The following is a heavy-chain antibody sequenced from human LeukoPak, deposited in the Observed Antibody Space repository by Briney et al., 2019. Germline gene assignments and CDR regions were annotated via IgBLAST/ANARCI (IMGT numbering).Heavy chain of an antibody. V-gene: IGHV3-48*02. D-gene: IGHD2-15*01. CDR2: ISRSSSTI. J-gene: IGHJ4*02. CDR1: GFPFSSYN. CDR3: AREYCSGESCYYNY. Sequence: RSGGSLRLSCAASGFPFSSYNMNWVRQAPGKGLEWLSYISRSSSTIYYADSVQGRFTISRDNAKNSLYLQMNSLRDEDTAVYYCAREYCSGESCYYNYWGQGTLVTVSS.